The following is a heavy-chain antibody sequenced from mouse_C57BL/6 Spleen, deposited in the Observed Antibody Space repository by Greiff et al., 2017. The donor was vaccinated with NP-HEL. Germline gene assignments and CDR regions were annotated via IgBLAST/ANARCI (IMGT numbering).Heavy chain of an antibody. D-gene: IGHD1-1*01. CDR1: GYTFTSYW. Sequence: QVQLKQPGAELVRPGSSVKLSCKASGYTFTSYWMHWVKQRPIQGLEWIGNIDPSDSETHYNQKFKDKATLTVDKSSSTAYMQLSSLTSEDSAVYYCARPRGYYGSRDFDVWGTGTTVTVSS. CDR3: ARPRGYYGSRDFDV. CDR2: IDPSDSET. V-gene: IGHV1-52*01. J-gene: IGHJ1*03.